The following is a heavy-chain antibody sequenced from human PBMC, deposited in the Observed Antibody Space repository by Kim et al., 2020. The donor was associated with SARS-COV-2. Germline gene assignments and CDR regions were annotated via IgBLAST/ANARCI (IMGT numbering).Heavy chain of an antibody. CDR3: AREDQLLVGRFEY. CDR1: GGSIRKSSYY. V-gene: IGHV4-39*02. J-gene: IGHJ4*02. D-gene: IGHD6-19*01. Sequence: SETLSLTCTVSGGSIRKSSYYWGWVRQPPGKGLEWIGNIDYSGSTHYRPSLKSRVTIFVDASKNEFYLKLKFVTAADTAVYHCAREDQLLVGRFEYWGQGKMVIVSS. CDR2: IDYSGST.